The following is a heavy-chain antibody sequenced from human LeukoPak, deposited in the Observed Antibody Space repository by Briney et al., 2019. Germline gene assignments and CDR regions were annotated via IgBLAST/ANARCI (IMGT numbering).Heavy chain of an antibody. CDR3: ARTSSGWPFDY. D-gene: IGHD6-19*01. J-gene: IGHJ4*02. Sequence: SETLSLTCTVSGYSISSGYYWGWIRQPPGKGLEWIGSIYHSGSTTYTPSLKSRLTISIDPSKNQFSLKLSSVTAADTAVYYCARTSSGWPFDYWGQGTLVTVSS. CDR1: GYSISSGYY. V-gene: IGHV4-38-2*02. CDR2: IYHSGST.